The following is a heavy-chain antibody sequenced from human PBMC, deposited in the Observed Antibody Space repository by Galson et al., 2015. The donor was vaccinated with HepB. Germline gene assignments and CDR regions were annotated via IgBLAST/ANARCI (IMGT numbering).Heavy chain of an antibody. Sequence: SLRLSCAASGFTFSPIWMSWVRQAPGKGLEWVANIKGDGSEDCYVDSVKGRFTISRDNARNSLYLQMKRLTAEDTALSYCARDWNWGLDYWGQGTLVTVAS. V-gene: IGHV3-7*03. CDR1: GFTFSPIW. J-gene: IGHJ4*02. CDR2: IKGDGSED. CDR3: ARDWNWGLDY. D-gene: IGHD7-27*01.